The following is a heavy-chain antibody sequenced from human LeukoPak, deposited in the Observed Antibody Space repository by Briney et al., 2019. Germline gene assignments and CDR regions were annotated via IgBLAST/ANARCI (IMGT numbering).Heavy chain of an antibody. CDR2: ISYDGSNK. V-gene: IGHV3-30*04. CDR3: ARDAKRWSLLYYFDY. Sequence: GGSLRLSCAASGFTFSSYAMHWVRQAPGKGLEWVAVISYDGSNKYYADSVKGRFTISRDNSKNTLYLQMNSLRAEDTAVYYCARDAKRWSLLYYFDYWGQGTLVTVSS. J-gene: IGHJ4*02. CDR1: GFTFSSYA. D-gene: IGHD2-15*01.